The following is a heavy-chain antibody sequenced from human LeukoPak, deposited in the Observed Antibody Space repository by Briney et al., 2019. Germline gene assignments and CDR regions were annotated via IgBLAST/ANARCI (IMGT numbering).Heavy chain of an antibody. V-gene: IGHV3-30-3*01. CDR1: GFTFSSYA. Sequence: GRSLRLSCAASGFTFSSYAMHWVRQAPGKGLEWAAVISYDGSNKYYADSVKGRFTISRDNSKNTLYLQMNSLRAEDTAVYYCARNGMDVWGQGTTVTVSS. CDR3: ARNGMDV. J-gene: IGHJ6*02. CDR2: ISYDGSNK.